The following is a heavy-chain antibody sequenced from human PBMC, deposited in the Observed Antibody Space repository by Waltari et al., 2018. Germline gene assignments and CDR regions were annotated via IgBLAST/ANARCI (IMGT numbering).Heavy chain of an antibody. CDR3: GRARVQGVKYFDY. J-gene: IGHJ4*02. D-gene: IGHD3-10*01. V-gene: IGHV3-74*01. Sequence: DVQLVDAVVVLVQPWGSLRLSRTASGFTFSTDWMHRVRHGPGTGLMWVSRIDSDGSSTSYEDSVRGRFTISRDNAKNTLYLQMNGVRDEDTAVYYCGRARVQGVKYFDYWGRGTLVTVSS. CDR1: GFTFSTDW. CDR2: IDSDGSST.